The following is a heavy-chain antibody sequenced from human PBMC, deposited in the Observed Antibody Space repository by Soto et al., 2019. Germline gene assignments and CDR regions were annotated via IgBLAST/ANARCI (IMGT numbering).Heavy chain of an antibody. D-gene: IGHD6-13*01. CDR3: ARFGDSSSWYENAFYI. J-gene: IGHJ3*02. Sequence: EVQLVESGGGLVQPGGSLRLSCAASGFTVSSNYMSWVRQAPGKGLEWVSVIYSGGSTYYADSVKGRFTISRDNSKNTLYLQMNSLRAEDTAVYYCARFGDSSSWYENAFYIWGQGTMVTVSS. CDR2: IYSGGST. CDR1: GFTVSSNY. V-gene: IGHV3-66*01.